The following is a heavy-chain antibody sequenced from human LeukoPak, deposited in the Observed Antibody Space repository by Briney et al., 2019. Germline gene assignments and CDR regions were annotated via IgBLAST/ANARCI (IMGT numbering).Heavy chain of an antibody. CDR1: GGSISSSSYY. CDR2: IYYSGST. V-gene: IGHV4-39*01. D-gene: IGHD3/OR15-3a*01. J-gene: IGHJ4*02. Sequence: PSETLSLTCTVSGGSISSSSYYWGWIRQPPGKGLEWIGSIYYSGSTYYNPSLKSRVTISVDTSKNQFSLKLSSVTAADTAVYYCARKRQDWVVAPDDYWGQGTLVTVSS. CDR3: ARKRQDWVVAPDDY.